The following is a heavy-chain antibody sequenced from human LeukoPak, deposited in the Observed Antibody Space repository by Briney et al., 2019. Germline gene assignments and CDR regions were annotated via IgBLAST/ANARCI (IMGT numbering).Heavy chain of an antibody. J-gene: IGHJ6*02. CDR1: GLTFDNYV. Sequence: GGSLRLSCAASGLTFDNYVMHWVRQAPGKGLEWVSGITWNSGNIGYADSVKGRFTISRDNAKNSLYLQMNSLRADDTALYYCGKSYLRFHYNGMDVWGQGTTVTVSS. V-gene: IGHV3-9*01. CDR2: ITWNSGNI. CDR3: GKSYLRFHYNGMDV. D-gene: IGHD3-10*01.